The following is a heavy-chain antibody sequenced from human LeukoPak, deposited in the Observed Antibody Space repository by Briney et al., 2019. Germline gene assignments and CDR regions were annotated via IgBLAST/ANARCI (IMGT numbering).Heavy chain of an antibody. CDR2: INHSGST. J-gene: IGHJ4*02. Sequence: SETLSLTCAVYGGSFSGYYWSWIRQPPGKGLEWIGEINHSGSTNYNPSLKSRVTISVDTSKNQFSLKLSSVTAADTAVYYCARHWGVLDYWGQGTLVTVPS. CDR1: GGSFSGYY. D-gene: IGHD2-8*01. V-gene: IGHV4-34*01. CDR3: ARHWGVLDY.